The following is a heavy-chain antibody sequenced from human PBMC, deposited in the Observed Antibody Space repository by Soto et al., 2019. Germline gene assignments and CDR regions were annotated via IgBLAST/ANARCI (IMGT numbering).Heavy chain of an antibody. CDR2: IYYSGTT. CDR1: GGSISSYY. Sequence: PSETLSLTWTVSGGSISSYYWSWIRQPPGKGLEWIGYIYYSGTTNYNPSLKSRVTISVDTSKNQFSLKLNSVTAADTAVYYCARGRKRWLQLATYFDYWGQGTLVTVS. D-gene: IGHD5-12*01. J-gene: IGHJ4*02. CDR3: ARGRKRWLQLATYFDY. V-gene: IGHV4-59*08.